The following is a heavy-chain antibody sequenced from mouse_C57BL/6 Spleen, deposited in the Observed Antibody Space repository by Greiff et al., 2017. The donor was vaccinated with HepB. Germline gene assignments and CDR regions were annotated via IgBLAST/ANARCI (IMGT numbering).Heavy chain of an antibody. J-gene: IGHJ2*01. CDR1: GYTFTSYW. CDR3: ARRGDYDYFDY. CDR2: IHPNSGST. D-gene: IGHD2-4*01. Sequence: QVQLKQSGAELVKPGASVKLSCKASGYTFTSYWMHWVKQRPGQGLEWIGMIHPNSGSTNYNEKFKSKATLTVDKSSSTAYMQLSSLTSEDSAVYYCARRGDYDYFDYWGQGTTLTVSS. V-gene: IGHV1-64*01.